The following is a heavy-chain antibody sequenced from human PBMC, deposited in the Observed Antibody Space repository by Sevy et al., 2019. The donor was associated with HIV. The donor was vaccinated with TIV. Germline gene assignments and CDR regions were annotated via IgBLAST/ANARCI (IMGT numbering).Heavy chain of an antibody. J-gene: IGHJ4*02. V-gene: IGHV3-30*04. CDR2: ISYDGSDK. CDR1: GFTFTTYA. D-gene: IGHD3-10*01. Sequence: GGSLRLSCAASGFTFTTYAMHWVRQAPGKGLEWVAIISYDGSDKDYAGSVKGRFTISRDNSKNTLYLQMNSLRAEDTAVYYFARARLAIMVRSVFNHLIDYWGQGTLVTVSS. CDR3: ARARLAIMVRSVFNHLIDY.